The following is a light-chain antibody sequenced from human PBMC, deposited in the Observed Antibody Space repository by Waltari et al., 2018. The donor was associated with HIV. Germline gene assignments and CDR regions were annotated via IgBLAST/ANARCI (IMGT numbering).Light chain of an antibody. V-gene: IGKV1-6*01. CDR2: AAS. J-gene: IGKJ2*01. Sequence: AIQMTQSPSSLSASVGDRVTITCRASQGIRNDLGWYQQKPVKAPKLLIYAASSLQGGVPSRFSGSGSGTDFTLTISSLQPEDFASYYCLQDYNYPYTFGQGTKLEIK. CDR3: LQDYNYPYT. CDR1: QGIRND.